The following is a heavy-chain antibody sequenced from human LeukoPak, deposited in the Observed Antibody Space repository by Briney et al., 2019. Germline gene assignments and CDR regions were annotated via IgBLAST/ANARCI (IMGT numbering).Heavy chain of an antibody. CDR3: ARVRGSYYGTSLDY. J-gene: IGHJ4*02. Sequence: SETLSLTCAVYGGSFSGYYWSWLRQPPGKGLEWIGEINHSGSTNYNPSLKSRVTISVDTSKNQFSLKLSSVTAADTAVYYCARVRGSYYGTSLDYWGQGTLVTVSS. V-gene: IGHV4-34*01. CDR2: INHSGST. D-gene: IGHD1-26*01. CDR1: GGSFSGYY.